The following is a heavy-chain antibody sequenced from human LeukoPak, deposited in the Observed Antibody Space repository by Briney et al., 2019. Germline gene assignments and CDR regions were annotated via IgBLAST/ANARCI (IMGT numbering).Heavy chain of an antibody. D-gene: IGHD3-22*01. V-gene: IGHV3-21*01. J-gene: IGHJ4*02. CDR3: AREVSEGFDF. CDR1: GFTFSGYS. CDR2: FGTRSTSI. Sequence: GGSLRLSCEASGFTFSGYSMNWVRQAPGKGLEWVSSFGTRSTSIYHAGSVKGRFAISRDNAKNSLYLQMNSLRAEDTAVYYCAREVSEGFDFWGQGTLVTVSS.